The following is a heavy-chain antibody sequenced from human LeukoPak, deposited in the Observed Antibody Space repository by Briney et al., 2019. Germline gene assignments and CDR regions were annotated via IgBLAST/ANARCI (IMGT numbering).Heavy chain of an antibody. CDR1: GYTFTSYD. CDR3: ARYSSSWSNFDY. D-gene: IGHD6-13*01. V-gene: IGHV1-8*01. J-gene: IGHJ4*02. Sequence: ASVKVSCKASGYTFTSYDINWVRQATGQGLEWMGWMNPNSGNIGYAQKFQGRVTMTRNTSISTAYMELSSLRSEDTAVYYCARYSSSWSNFDYWGQGTLVTVSS. CDR2: MNPNSGNI.